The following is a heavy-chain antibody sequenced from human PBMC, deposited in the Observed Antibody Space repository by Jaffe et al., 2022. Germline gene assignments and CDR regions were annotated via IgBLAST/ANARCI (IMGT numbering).Heavy chain of an antibody. CDR3: AREKGYDSSGYYTYWYFDL. D-gene: IGHD3-22*01. CDR1: GGSISSGSYY. CDR2: IYTSGST. J-gene: IGHJ2*01. Sequence: QVQLQESGPGLVKPSQTLSLTCTVSGGSISSGSYYWSWIRQPAGKGLEWIGRIYTSGSTNYNPSLKSRVTISVDTSKNQFSLKLSSVTAADTAVYYCAREKGYDSSGYYTYWYFDLWGRGTLVTVSS. V-gene: IGHV4-61*02.